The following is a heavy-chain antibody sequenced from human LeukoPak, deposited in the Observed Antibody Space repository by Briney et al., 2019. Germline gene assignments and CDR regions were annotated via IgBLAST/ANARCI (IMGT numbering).Heavy chain of an antibody. CDR1: GVTLRGYW. CDR3: ARDLREHDY. D-gene: IGHD1/OR15-1a*01. V-gene: IGHV3-74*01. J-gene: IGHJ4*02. Sequence: PGGSLRLSCVGSGVTLRGYWMYWVRQPPGKGPMWVSRINFDGSEVTYADSVKGRFTVSRDNAKNTLYLQMGSLRVEDTAVYYCARDLREHDYWGQGTLVTVSS. CDR2: INFDGSEV.